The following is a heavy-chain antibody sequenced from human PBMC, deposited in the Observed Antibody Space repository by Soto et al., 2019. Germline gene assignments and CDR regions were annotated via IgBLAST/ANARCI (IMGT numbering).Heavy chain of an antibody. J-gene: IGHJ6*02. V-gene: IGHV4-31*03. D-gene: IGHD2-21*02. CDR2: IYYSWST. CDR3: ARDRYRRGGNSEANYYGMDV. CDR1: GGSISSSSYY. Sequence: SETLSLTCTVSGGSISSSSYYWSWIRHHPGKGLEWIGYIYYSWSTYYNPSLKSRVTISVDTSKNQFCLKLSSVTAADTAVYYCARDRYRRGGNSEANYYGMDVLGQGTSVTVSS.